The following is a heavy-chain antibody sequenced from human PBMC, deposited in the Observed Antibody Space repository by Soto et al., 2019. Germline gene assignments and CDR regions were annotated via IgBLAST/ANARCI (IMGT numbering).Heavy chain of an antibody. CDR3: ATPAQYCSGGSCYSLDY. CDR1: GFTVSSNS. V-gene: IGHV3-53*01. J-gene: IGHJ4*02. CDR2: IYSGGST. Sequence: VQLVESGGGLIQPGGSLRLSCAASGFTVSSNSMSWVRQAPGKGLEWVSVIYSGGSTYYADSVKGRFTISRDNSKNTLYLQMNSLRAEDTAVYYCATPAQYCSGGSCYSLDYWGQGTLVTVSS. D-gene: IGHD2-15*01.